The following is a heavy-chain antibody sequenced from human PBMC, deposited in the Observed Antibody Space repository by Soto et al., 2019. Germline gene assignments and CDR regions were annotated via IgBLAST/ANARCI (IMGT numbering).Heavy chain of an antibody. Sequence: PSETLSLTCTVSGGSISSYDWSWIRQPPGKGLEWIGYIYYSGSTYYNPSLKSRVTISVDTSKNQFSLKLSSVTAADTAVYYCAAGGGLPRYYWGQGTLVTVSS. J-gene: IGHJ4*02. D-gene: IGHD5-12*01. V-gene: IGHV4-59*12. CDR1: GGSISSYD. CDR3: AAGGGLPRYY. CDR2: IYYSGST.